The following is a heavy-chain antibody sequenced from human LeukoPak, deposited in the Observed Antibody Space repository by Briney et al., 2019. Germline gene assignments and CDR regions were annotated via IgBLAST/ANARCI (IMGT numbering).Heavy chain of an antibody. CDR2: IYYSGST. J-gene: IGHJ3*02. CDR3: ARAEPLFDI. D-gene: IGHD1-14*01. Sequence: PSETLSLTCTVSGGSISSSSYYWGWIRQPPGKGLEWIGSIYYSGSTYYNPSLKSRVTISVDTSKNQFSLKLSSVTAADTAVYYCARAEPLFDIWGQGTMVTVSS. V-gene: IGHV4-39*01. CDR1: GGSISSSSYY.